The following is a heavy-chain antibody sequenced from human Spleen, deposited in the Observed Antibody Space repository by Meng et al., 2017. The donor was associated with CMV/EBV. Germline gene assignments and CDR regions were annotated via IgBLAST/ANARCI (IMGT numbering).Heavy chain of an antibody. CDR1: GGSISSGDYN. J-gene: IGHJ4*02. D-gene: IGHD5/OR15-5a*01. CDR2: IYTSGSN. V-gene: IGHV4-61*02. Sequence: PGLVKSFKNSPRTCTVSGGSISSGDYNWGWIRQPPGNGLEWIGRIYTSGSNNYNPSLKSRVTMSVDTSKNQFSLKLSSVTAADTAVYYCARTSNLTPRVPSYWGQGTLVTVSS. CDR3: ARTSNLTPRVPSY.